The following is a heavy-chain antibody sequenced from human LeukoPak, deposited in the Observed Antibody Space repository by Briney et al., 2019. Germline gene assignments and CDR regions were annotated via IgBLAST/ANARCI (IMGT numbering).Heavy chain of an antibody. Sequence: GGSLRLSCAASGFTFSSYSMNWVRQAPGKGLEWVSSISSSSSYIYYADAVKGRFTISRDKAKNSLYLQMSSLRAEDTAVYYCARDNYGIWTATYYMEGWGKGTTVTVSS. D-gene: IGHD3-9*01. V-gene: IGHV3-21*01. CDR3: ARDNYGIWTATYYMEG. CDR1: GFTFSSYS. J-gene: IGHJ6*03. CDR2: ISSSSSYI.